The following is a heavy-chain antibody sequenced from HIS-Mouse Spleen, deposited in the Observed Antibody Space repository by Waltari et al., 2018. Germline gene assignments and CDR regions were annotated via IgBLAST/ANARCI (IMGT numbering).Heavy chain of an antibody. J-gene: IGHJ3*02. D-gene: IGHD1-26*01. CDR2: IIPIFGTA. Sequence: QVQLVQSGAEVKKPGSSVTVSCTASGGTFSSYAISLRRKAPGQGLEWMGGIIPIFGTANYAQKFQGRVTITADESTSTAYMELSSLRSEDTAVYYCAREHGKVAFDIWGQGTMVTVSS. CDR3: AREHGKVAFDI. V-gene: IGHV1-69*01. CDR1: GGTFSSYA.